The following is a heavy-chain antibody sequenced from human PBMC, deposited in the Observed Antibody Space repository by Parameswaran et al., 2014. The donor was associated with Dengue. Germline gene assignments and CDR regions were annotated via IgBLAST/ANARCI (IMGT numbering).Heavy chain of an antibody. J-gene: IGHJ4*02. V-gene: IGHV1-18*01. CDR3: ARMWPVAQQPHFDY. D-gene: IGHD6-13*01. Sequence: SWVRQAPGQGLEWMGWISAYNGNTNYAQKLQGRVTMTTDTSTSTAYMELRSLRSDDTAVYYCARMWPVAQQPHFDYWGQGTLVTVSS. CDR2: ISAYNGNT.